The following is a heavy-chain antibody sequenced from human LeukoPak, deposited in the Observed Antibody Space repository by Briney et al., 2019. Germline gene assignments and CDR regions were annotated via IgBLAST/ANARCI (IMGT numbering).Heavy chain of an antibody. CDR3: AKDVGNYYDSSGQYLMRSCMDV. D-gene: IGHD3-22*01. CDR1: GFTFSSYA. Sequence: GRSLRLSCAASGFTFSSYAMHWVRQAPGKGLEWVAVIAYDAGDRYHGDSVKGRFTISRDNSKNTLYLQMNSLRAEDTAVYYCAKDVGNYYDSSGQYLMRSCMDVWGKGTTVTVYS. V-gene: IGHV3-30*04. CDR2: IAYDAGDR. J-gene: IGHJ6*03.